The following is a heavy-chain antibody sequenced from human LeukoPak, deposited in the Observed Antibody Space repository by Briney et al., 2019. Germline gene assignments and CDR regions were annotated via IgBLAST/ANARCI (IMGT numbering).Heavy chain of an antibody. J-gene: IGHJ5*02. Sequence: SETLSLTCAVYGGSFSGYYWSWIRQPPGKGLEWIGEINHSGSTNYNPSLKSRVTISIDTSKNQFSLKLSSVTAADTAVYYCARSGVQLWSWGWFDPWGQGTLVTVSS. V-gene: IGHV4-34*01. CDR2: INHSGST. D-gene: IGHD5-18*01. CDR3: ARSGVQLWSWGWFDP. CDR1: GGSFSGYY.